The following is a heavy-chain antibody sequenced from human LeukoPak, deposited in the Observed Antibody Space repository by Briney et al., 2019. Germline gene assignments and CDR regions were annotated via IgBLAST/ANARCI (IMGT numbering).Heavy chain of an antibody. D-gene: IGHD3-22*01. Sequence: SSETLSLTCTVSGGSISGYYWSWIRQPPGKGLEWIGYIYYSGGTNYNPSLKSRVTISVDTSKNQFSLKLSSVTAADTAVYYCARDSSGYYEGNAFDIWGQGTTVTVSS. CDR1: GGSISGYY. CDR2: IYYSGGT. V-gene: IGHV4-59*01. J-gene: IGHJ3*02. CDR3: ARDSSGYYEGNAFDI.